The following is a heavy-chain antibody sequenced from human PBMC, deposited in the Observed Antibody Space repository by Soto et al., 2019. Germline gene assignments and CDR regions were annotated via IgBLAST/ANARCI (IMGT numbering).Heavy chain of an antibody. J-gene: IGHJ4*02. CDR3: ARHGGRFFEY. Sequence: QVQLQESGPGLVKPSETLSLTCAVSGDSFSSGYWWSWVRQPPGKGLQWIGQISQSGTANSNPSLESRVNMSVDKSKNQFSLILTSVTAADTAVYYCARHGGRFFEYWGQGILVTVSS. D-gene: IGHD2-15*01. CDR1: GDSFSSGYW. CDR2: ISQSGTA. V-gene: IGHV4-4*02.